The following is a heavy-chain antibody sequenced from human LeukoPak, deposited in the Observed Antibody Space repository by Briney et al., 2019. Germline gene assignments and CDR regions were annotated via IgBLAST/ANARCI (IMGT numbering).Heavy chain of an antibody. D-gene: IGHD1-26*01. CDR2: IFSDGIRK. Sequence: GGSLRLSCATSGFMFSTYGMEWVRQAPGKGLEWVAIIFSDGIRKYYADSVKGRFTISRDISRSTLYLEMNSLSAEDTAVYYCARASGPIKKNRFDQWGQGTLVTVSS. V-gene: IGHV3-30*12. CDR1: GFMFSTYG. J-gene: IGHJ4*02. CDR3: ARASGPIKKNRFDQ.